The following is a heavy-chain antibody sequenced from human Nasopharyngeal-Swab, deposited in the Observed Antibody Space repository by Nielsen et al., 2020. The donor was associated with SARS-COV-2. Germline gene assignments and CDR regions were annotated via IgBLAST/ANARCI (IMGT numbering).Heavy chain of an antibody. CDR1: GFSFSSYA. V-gene: IGHV3-30*04. CDR3: ARERYSYGSNWFDP. CDR2: ISYDGSNK. J-gene: IGHJ5*02. Sequence: GASLKISCAASGFSFSSYAMHWVRQAPGKGLEWVAVISYDGSNKYYADSVKGRFTISRDNSKNTLYLQMNSLSAEDTAVYYCARERYSYGSNWFDPWGQGTLVTVSS. D-gene: IGHD5-18*01.